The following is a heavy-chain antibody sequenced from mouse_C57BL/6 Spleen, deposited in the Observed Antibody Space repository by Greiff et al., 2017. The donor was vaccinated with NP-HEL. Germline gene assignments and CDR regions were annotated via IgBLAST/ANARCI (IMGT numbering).Heavy chain of an antibody. D-gene: IGHD2-3*01. V-gene: IGHV5-6*02. CDR3: ARRRDGNWYFDV. Sequence: EVKLQESGGDLVKPGGSLKLSCAASGFTFSSYGMSWVRQTPDKRLEWVATISSGGSYTYYPDSVKGRFTISRDNAKNTLYLQMSSLKSEDTAMYYCARRRDGNWYFDVWGTGTTVTVSS. CDR1: GFTFSSYG. CDR2: ISSGGSYT. J-gene: IGHJ1*03.